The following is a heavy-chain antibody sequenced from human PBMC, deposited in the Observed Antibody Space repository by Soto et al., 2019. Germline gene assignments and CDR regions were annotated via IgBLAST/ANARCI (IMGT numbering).Heavy chain of an antibody. CDR2: ISHDGGT. D-gene: IGHD3-10*01. CDR1: GGSFDDFY. V-gene: IGHV4-34*02. J-gene: IGHJ6*02. CDR3: ARGQLVWYGDLTPYHRDMDV. Sequence: QVQLQQWGAGLLRPSETLSLTCAFYGGSFDDFYWSWVRQSPGKGLEWVGEISHDGGTNYSPSLASRGSISGDPSKNQFSLDLRSVTAADTGLYYCARGQLVWYGDLTPYHRDMDVWGQGTTVTVSS.